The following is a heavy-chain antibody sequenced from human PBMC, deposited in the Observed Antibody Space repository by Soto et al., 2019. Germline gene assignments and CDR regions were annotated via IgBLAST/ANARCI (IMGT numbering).Heavy chain of an antibody. D-gene: IGHD6-13*01. CDR2: ISSNGGST. J-gene: IGHJ4*02. CDR1: GFTFSSYA. V-gene: IGHV3-64*01. Sequence: EVQLVESGGGLVQPGGSLRLSCAASGFTFSSYARHWVRQAPGKGLEYVSAISSNGGSTYYANSVKGRFTISRDISKNMLYLHMGWLTAQDMAVYWCGRLNPIAAAVDSWGQGTLVTVSS. CDR3: GRLNPIAAAVDS.